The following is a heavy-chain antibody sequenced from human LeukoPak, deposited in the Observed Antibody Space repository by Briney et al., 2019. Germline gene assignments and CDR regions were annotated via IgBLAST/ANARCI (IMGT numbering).Heavy chain of an antibody. Sequence: GGSLRLSCAASGFTLTSYAMSWVRQAPGRGLEWVSFISDGGGGTHYADSVKGRFTISRDNSKNTLYLQMNSLRAEDTAVYYCARDSNGDCTNWGQGTLVTASS. CDR2: ISDGGGGT. J-gene: IGHJ4*02. CDR3: ARDSNGDCTN. D-gene: IGHD2-21*02. CDR1: GFTLTSYA. V-gene: IGHV3-23*01.